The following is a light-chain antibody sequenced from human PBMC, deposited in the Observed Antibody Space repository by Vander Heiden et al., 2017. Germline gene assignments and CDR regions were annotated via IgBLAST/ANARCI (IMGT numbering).Light chain of an antibody. Sequence: NFMLTQPHSVSESPGKTVTISCTRSSGSIASNYVQWYQQRPGSSPTTVIYEDNQRPSGVPDRVSGSIDSSSNSASLTISGLKTEDEADYYCQSYDSSNPWVFGGGTKLTVL. CDR1: SGSIASNY. J-gene: IGLJ3*02. CDR3: QSYDSSNPWV. V-gene: IGLV6-57*01. CDR2: EDN.